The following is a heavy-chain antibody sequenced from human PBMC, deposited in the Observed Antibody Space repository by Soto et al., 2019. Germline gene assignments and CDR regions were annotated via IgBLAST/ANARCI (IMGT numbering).Heavy chain of an antibody. CDR1: GGTFSSYA. Sequence: GASVKVSCKASGGTFSSYAISWVRQAPGHGLEWMGGIIPIFGTANYAQKFQGRVTITADESTSTAYMELSSLRSEDTAVYYCARDRANLRFLEWSQPSDYYVMDVPGPGTTVTVSS. CDR3: ARDRANLRFLEWSQPSDYYVMDV. V-gene: IGHV1-69*13. D-gene: IGHD3-3*01. J-gene: IGHJ6*02. CDR2: IIPIFGTA.